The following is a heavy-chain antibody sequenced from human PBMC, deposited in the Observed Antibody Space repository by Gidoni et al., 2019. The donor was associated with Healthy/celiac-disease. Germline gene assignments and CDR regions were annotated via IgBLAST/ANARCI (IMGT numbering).Heavy chain of an antibody. V-gene: IGHV1-46*01. CDR3: AREGYSYGYGYYYYYMDV. D-gene: IGHD5-18*01. CDR2: INPIGVST. J-gene: IGHJ6*03. Sequence: QVQLVQSGAEVKKPGASVKVSCKASGYTFTSYYMHWVRQAPGQGLEWMGIINPIGVSTSYAQKFQGRVTMTRDTSTSTVYMELSSLRSEDTAVYYCAREGYSYGYGYYYYYMDVWGKGTTVTVSS. CDR1: GYTFTSYY.